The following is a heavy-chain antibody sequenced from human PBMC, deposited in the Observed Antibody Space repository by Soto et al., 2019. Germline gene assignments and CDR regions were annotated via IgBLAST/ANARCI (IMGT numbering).Heavy chain of an antibody. V-gene: IGHV3-30-3*01. CDR3: ARDRYDFWSGYYTTLYYGMDV. CDR2: ISYDGSNK. CDR1: GFTFSIYA. D-gene: IGHD3-3*01. J-gene: IGHJ6*02. Sequence: PGGCLRLAWSASGFTFSIYAMHCLRQAPGKGLEWVAVISYDGSNKYYADSVKGRFTISRDNSKNTLYLQMNSLRAEDTAVYYCARDRYDFWSGYYTTLYYGMDVWGQGTTVTVSS.